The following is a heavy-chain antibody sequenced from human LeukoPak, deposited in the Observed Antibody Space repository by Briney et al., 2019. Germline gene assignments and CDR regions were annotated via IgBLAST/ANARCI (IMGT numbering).Heavy chain of an antibody. Sequence: GGSLRLSCAASGFTFSSYGMHWVRQAPGKGLEWVAVISYDGSNKYYADSVKGRFTISRDNSKNTLYLQMNSLRAEDTAVYYCAKVGEDYYDSSGYHDRFDYWGQGTLVTVSS. J-gene: IGHJ4*02. D-gene: IGHD3-22*01. CDR2: ISYDGSNK. V-gene: IGHV3-30*18. CDR3: AKVGEDYYDSSGYHDRFDY. CDR1: GFTFSSYG.